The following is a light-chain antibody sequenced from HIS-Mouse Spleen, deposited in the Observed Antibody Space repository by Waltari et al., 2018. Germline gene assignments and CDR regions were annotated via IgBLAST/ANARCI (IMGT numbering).Light chain of an antibody. J-gene: IGKJ1*01. V-gene: IGKV1-8*01. CDR2: AAS. Sequence: IWMTQAPSSLSASTGDRLTITCRASKGISSHLAWYQQKPGKAPKLLIYAASTLQSGVPSRFSGSGSGTDFTLTISCLQSEDFATYYCQQYYSYPPWTFGQGTKVEIK. CDR1: KGISSH. CDR3: QQYYSYPPWT.